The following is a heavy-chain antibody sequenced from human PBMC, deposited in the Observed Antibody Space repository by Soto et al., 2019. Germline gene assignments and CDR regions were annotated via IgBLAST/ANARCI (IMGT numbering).Heavy chain of an antibody. V-gene: IGHV1-24*01. CDR2: FDPEDGET. CDR1: GYTLTELS. D-gene: IGHD4-17*01. J-gene: IGHJ4*02. Sequence: QVQLVQSGAEVKKPGASVKVSCKVSGYTLTELSMHWVRQAPGKGLEWMGGFDPEDGETIYAQKFQGRVTMTEDTSTDTAYMELSSLRSEDTAVYYCATEPFRWRSSMTTVTRGLLRGFDYWGQGTLVTVSS. CDR3: ATEPFRWRSSMTTVTRGLLRGFDY.